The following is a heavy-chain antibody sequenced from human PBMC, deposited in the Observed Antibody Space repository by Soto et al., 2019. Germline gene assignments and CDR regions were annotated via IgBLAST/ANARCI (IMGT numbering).Heavy chain of an antibody. CDR1: GFTFSDYW. Sequence: GQLVESGGGLVQPGGSLRLSCAASGFTFSDYWVHWVRQVPGKGLVWVSRMNSDGSTISYADSMKGRFTISRDNAKNTVYLQMNSLTAEDTAVYYCARVGQGFWYFDLWGRGTLVTVSS. CDR3: ARVGQGFWYFDL. J-gene: IGHJ2*01. V-gene: IGHV3-74*01. CDR2: MNSDGSTI.